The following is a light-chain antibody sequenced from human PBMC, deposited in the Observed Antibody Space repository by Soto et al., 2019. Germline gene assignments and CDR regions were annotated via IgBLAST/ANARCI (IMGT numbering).Light chain of an antibody. J-gene: IGKJ4*01. CDR3: QQYNNWTPLT. CDR2: GAS. CDR1: QSVSSN. V-gene: IGKV3-15*01. Sequence: EIVMTQSPATLSVSPGERATLSCRASQSVSSNLAWYQQKPGQAPRLLIYGASTRATGIPARFSGSGSGTEVTLTISSLQSEDFAVDYCQQYNNWTPLTFGGGTKVEI.